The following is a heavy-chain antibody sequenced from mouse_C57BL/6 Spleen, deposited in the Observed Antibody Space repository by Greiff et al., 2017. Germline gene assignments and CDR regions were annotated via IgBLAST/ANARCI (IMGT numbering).Heavy chain of an antibody. CDR2: INPYNGGT. CDR1: GYTFTDYY. J-gene: IGHJ3*01. V-gene: IGHV1-19*01. Sequence: VQLQQSGPVLVKPGASVKMSCKASGYTFTDYYMNWVKQSHGKSLEWIGVINPYNGGTSYNQKFKGKATLTVDKSSSTAYMELNSLTSEDSAVYYCARGPDSSGYAYWGQGTLVTVSA. D-gene: IGHD3-2*02. CDR3: ARGPDSSGYAY.